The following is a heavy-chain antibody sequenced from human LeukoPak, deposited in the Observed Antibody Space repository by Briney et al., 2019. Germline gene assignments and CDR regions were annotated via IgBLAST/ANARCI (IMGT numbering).Heavy chain of an antibody. CDR2: ISYDGSNK. CDR1: GFTFSSYG. V-gene: IGHV3-30*03. J-gene: IGHJ4*02. CDR3: ARHAYYYGSGSYYPSYFDY. Sequence: GGSLRLSCAASGFTFSSYGMHWVRQAPGKGLEWVAVISYDGSNKYYADSVKGRFTISRDNSKNTLYLQMNSLRAEDTAVYYCARHAYYYGSGSYYPSYFDYWGQGTLVTVSS. D-gene: IGHD3-10*01.